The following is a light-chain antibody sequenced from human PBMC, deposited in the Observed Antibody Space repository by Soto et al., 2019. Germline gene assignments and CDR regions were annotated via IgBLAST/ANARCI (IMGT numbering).Light chain of an antibody. CDR1: QSVSSK. CDR2: GAS. J-gene: IGKJ1*01. CDR3: QHYSTWLWT. V-gene: IGKV3-15*01. Sequence: EIVMTQSPATLSVSPGERATLSCRASQSVSSKLAWYQQKPGQGPRLLIYGASSRATGIPARFSGSGSGTVFTLTISSLQSEDFAVYYCQHYSTWLWTFGQGTKVEIK.